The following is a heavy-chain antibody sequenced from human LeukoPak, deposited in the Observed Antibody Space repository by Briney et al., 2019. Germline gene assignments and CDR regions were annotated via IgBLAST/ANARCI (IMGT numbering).Heavy chain of an antibody. CDR1: GFTFSTYA. CDR3: ARGVYTYRAYYAY. CDR2: ISFDGSNQ. J-gene: IGHJ4*02. D-gene: IGHD2-2*02. Sequence: PGGSLRLSCAAFGFTFSTYAMHWVRQAPGKGLEWVALISFDGSNQYFADSVKGRFTISRDNSENTVYMQMNSLTPDDTAVYYYARGVYTYRAYYAYWGQGTLLTVSS. V-gene: IGHV3-30-3*01.